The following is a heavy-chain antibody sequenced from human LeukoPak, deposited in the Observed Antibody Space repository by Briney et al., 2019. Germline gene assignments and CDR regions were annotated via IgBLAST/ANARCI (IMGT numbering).Heavy chain of an antibody. D-gene: IGHD6-13*01. CDR1: GFTFSSYS. CDR3: AREAAAGTPGAFDI. Sequence: GGSLRLSCAASGFTFSSYSMNWVRQAPGKGLEWVSSISSSSSYIYYADSVKGRFTISRDNAKNSLYLQMNSLRAEDTAVYYCAREAAAGTPGAFDIWGQGTMVTVSS. CDR2: ISSSSSYI. V-gene: IGHV3-21*03. J-gene: IGHJ3*02.